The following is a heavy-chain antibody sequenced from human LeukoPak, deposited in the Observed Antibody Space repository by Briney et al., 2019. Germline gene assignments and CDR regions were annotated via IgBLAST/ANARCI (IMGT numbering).Heavy chain of an antibody. CDR3: ARNYGDLRGDGMDV. J-gene: IGHJ6*02. D-gene: IGHD4-17*01. Sequence: PGGSLRLSCAASGFTFSSYAMSWVRQAPGKGLEWVSAISGSGGSTYYADSVKGRFTISRDNSKNTLYLQMNSLRAEDTAVYYCARNYGDLRGDGMDVWGQGTTVTVSS. V-gene: IGHV3-23*01. CDR1: GFTFSSYA. CDR2: ISGSGGST.